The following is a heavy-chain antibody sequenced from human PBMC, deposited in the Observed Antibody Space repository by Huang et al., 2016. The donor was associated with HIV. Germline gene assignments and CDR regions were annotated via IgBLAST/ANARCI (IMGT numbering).Heavy chain of an antibody. J-gene: IGHJ6*03. Sequence: QVQLQQWGAGLLRPSETLSLTCAVYGGSFSGYYGTWIRQPPGTGLELIGEINHSESTNYNPALKSRVTISVDTSRNQFSLTLTSVTAADTAVYYCARGQGGYYYYYMDVWGKGTTVTVSS. CDR1: GGSFSGYY. CDR3: ARGQGGYYYYYMDV. CDR2: INHSEST. V-gene: IGHV4-34*01.